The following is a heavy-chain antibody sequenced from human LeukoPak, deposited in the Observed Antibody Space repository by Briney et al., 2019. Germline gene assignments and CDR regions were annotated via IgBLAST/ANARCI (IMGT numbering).Heavy chain of an antibody. Sequence: GGSLRLSCAASGFTFKTYAMSWVRQAPGKGLEWVSGIRSSGDSTYYADSVKGRFTISRDNSENTLYLQLNSLRAEDTAVYYCAKHFGSGTYYNYLDYWGQGTLVTVSS. D-gene: IGHD3-10*01. V-gene: IGHV3-23*01. CDR2: IRSSGDST. CDR1: GFTFKTYA. J-gene: IGHJ4*02. CDR3: AKHFGSGTYYNYLDY.